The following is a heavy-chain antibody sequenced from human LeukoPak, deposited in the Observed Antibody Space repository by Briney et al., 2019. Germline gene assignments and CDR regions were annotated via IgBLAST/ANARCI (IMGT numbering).Heavy chain of an antibody. J-gene: IGHJ6*02. CDR2: ISGSGGST. V-gene: IGHV3-23*01. CDR1: GFTFSSYA. D-gene: IGHD6-13*01. CDR3: AKDVGSSSWYIGYYYYYGMDV. Sequence: PGGSLRLSCAASGFTFSSYAMSWVRQAPGKGLEWVSAISGSGGSTYYADSVKGRFTISRDNSKNTLYLQMNSLRAEDTAVYYCAKDVGSSSWYIGYYYYYGMDVGGQGTTVTVS.